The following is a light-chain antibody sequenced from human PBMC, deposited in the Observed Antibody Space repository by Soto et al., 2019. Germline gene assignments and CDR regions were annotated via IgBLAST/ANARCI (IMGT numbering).Light chain of an antibody. CDR3: QQSYSTRFT. CDR1: QSIRSY. J-gene: IGKJ5*01. V-gene: IGKV1-39*01. Sequence: DIQMTQSPSSLSASVGDRVTITCRASQSIRSYLNWYQQKQGKAPKLLIYAASSLQSGVPSRFSGSGSGTDFTLTISSLQPEDFATYYCQQSYSTRFTFGQGTRLEIK. CDR2: AAS.